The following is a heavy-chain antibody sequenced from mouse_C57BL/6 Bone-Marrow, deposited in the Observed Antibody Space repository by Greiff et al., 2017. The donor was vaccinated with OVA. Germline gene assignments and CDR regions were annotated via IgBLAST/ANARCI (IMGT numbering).Heavy chain of an antibody. CDR3: ASKETHSWYFDV. J-gene: IGHJ1*03. V-gene: IGHV1-7*01. Sequence: VQLVESGAELAKPGASVKLSCKASGYTFTSYWMHWVKQRPGQGLEWIGYINPSSGYTKYNQKFKDKATLTADKSSSTAYMQLSSLTYEDSAVYDCASKETHSWYFDVWGTGTTVTVAS. CDR1: GYTFTSYW. CDR2: INPSSGYT.